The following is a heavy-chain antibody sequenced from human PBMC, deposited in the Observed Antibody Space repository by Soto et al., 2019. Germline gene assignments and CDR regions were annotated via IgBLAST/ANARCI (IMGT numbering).Heavy chain of an antibody. CDR1: GFTFSSYS. Sequence: EVQLVESGGGLVQPGGSLRLSCVVSGFTFSSYSMNWVRQAPGKGLEWVSYISSSSSTIYYADSVTVRFTISRDNAKNSLYLQSNRLRAEDTALYYGVREREVTSPGPTCDYWGQGTLVTVSS. J-gene: IGHJ4*02. CDR2: ISSSSSTI. CDR3: VREREVTSPGPTCDY. D-gene: IGHD5-18*01. V-gene: IGHV3-48*01.